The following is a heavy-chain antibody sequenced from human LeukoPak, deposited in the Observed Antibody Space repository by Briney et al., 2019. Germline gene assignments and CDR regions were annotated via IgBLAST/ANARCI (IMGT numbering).Heavy chain of an antibody. D-gene: IGHD2-15*01. CDR2: IKKDGSGK. CDR1: GFTFSNYW. J-gene: IGHJ3*02. V-gene: IGHV3-7*01. Sequence: HPGGSLRLSCAASGFTFSNYWMGWVRQAPGKGLEWVANIKKDGSGKYYVDSVKGRFTISRDNAKNSLYLQMNSLRAEDTAVYYCARDTPYCSGGSCYPGAFDIWGQGTMVTVSS. CDR3: ARDTPYCSGGSCYPGAFDI.